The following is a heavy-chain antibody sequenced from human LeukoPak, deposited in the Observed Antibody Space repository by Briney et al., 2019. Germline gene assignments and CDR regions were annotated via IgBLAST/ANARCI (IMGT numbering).Heavy chain of an antibody. CDR1: GGSFSGYY. CDR2: IYYSGST. CDR3: ARRTIGAVAATGSWFDP. Sequence: SESLSLTCAVYGGSFSGYYWGWMRQPPGKGLEWIGSIYYSGSTYYNPSLKSRVTISVDTSKNQFSLKLSSVTAADTAVYYCARRTIGAVAATGSWFDPWGQGTLVTVSS. V-gene: IGHV4-39*01. D-gene: IGHD2-15*01. J-gene: IGHJ5*02.